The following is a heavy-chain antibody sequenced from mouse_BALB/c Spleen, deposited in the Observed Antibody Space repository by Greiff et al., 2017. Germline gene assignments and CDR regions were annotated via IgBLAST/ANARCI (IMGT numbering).Heavy chain of an antibody. D-gene: IGHD2-14*01. CDR3: ARDISSNRYSFAY. J-gene: IGHJ3*01. CDR2: IRNKANGYTT. V-gene: IGHV7-3*02. Sequence: EVHLVESGGGLVQPGGSLRLSCATSGFTFTDYYMSWVRQPPGKALEWLGFIRNKANGYTTEYSASVKGRFTISRDNSQSILYLQMNTLRAEDSATYYCARDISSNRYSFAYWGQGTLVTVSA. CDR1: GFTFTDYY.